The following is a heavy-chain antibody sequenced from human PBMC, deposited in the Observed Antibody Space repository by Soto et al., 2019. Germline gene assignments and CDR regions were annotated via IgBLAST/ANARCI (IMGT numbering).Heavy chain of an antibody. V-gene: IGHV1-8*01. J-gene: IGHJ3*02. CDR2: MNPHSGNT. CDR3: ARGLLTYYDFWSGYHDAFDI. CDR1: GYTFNNYD. Sequence: GASVKVSCKASGYTFNNYDINWVRQATGQGLEWMGWMNPHSGNTGYAQKFQGRVTMTRNTSISTAYMELSSLRSEDTAVYYCARGLLTYYDFWSGYHDAFDIWGQGTMVTVSS. D-gene: IGHD3-3*01.